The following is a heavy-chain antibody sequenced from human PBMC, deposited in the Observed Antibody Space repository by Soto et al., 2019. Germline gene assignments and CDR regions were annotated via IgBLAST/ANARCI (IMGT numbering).Heavy chain of an antibody. J-gene: IGHJ4*01. CDR3: ARANVKDIVVVVAATDLGY. V-gene: IGHV1-69*10. D-gene: IGHD2-15*01. Sequence: SVKVSCKASRGTFSSYAISWVRQAPGQGLEWMGWIIPNIGNANYAQKFQGRVTMTADTSTSTAYMELRSLRSDDTAVYYCARANVKDIVVVVAATDLGYWGRGTLVTVSS. CDR2: IIPNIGNA. CDR1: RGTFSSYA.